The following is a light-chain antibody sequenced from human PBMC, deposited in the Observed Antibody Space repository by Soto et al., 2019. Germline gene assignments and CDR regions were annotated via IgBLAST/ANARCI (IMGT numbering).Light chain of an antibody. Sequence: IPITQTPSSLSASVVDRFTITYQASQDINNYLNWYQQKPGKAPKLLIFDATNLETGVPSRFSGGGSRTHFSFTISSLQPEDFATYYCHQYDSLPPPFGQGARLEIK. V-gene: IGKV1-33*01. CDR1: QDINNY. CDR2: DAT. CDR3: HQYDSLPPP. J-gene: IGKJ5*01.